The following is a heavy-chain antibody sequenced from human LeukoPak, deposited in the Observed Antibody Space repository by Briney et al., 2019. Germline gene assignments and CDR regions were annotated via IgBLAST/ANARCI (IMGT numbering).Heavy chain of an antibody. CDR2: INHSGST. J-gene: IGHJ4*02. CDR3: ARGGGLRYFDWLFRPFDY. Sequence: SETLSLTCAVYGGSFSGYYWSWIRQPPGKGLEWIGEINHSGSTNYNPSLRSRVTISVDTSENQFSLKLSSVTAADTAVYYCARGGGLRYFDWLFRPFDYWGQGTLVTVSS. V-gene: IGHV4-34*01. D-gene: IGHD3-9*01. CDR1: GGSFSGYY.